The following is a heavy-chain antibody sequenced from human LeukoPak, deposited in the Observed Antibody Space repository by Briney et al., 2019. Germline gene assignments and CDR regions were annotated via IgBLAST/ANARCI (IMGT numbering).Heavy chain of an antibody. J-gene: IGHJ4*02. Sequence: ASVKVSCKASGYTFTSYGISWVRQAPGHGLEWMGWISAYNSNRNYAQKLQGRVTMTTDTSTSTACMELRSLRSDDTAVYYCARDGPNRNYYGSGSKLDYWGQGTLVTVSS. CDR3: ARDGPNRNYYGSGSKLDY. CDR1: GYTFTSYG. D-gene: IGHD3-10*01. CDR2: ISAYNSNR. V-gene: IGHV1-18*01.